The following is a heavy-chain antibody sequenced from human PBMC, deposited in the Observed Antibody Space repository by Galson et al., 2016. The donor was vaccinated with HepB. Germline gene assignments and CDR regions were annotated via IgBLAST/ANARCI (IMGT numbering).Heavy chain of an antibody. D-gene: IGHD3-3*01. CDR3: AKDTRGGFYSRWFDP. J-gene: IGHJ5*02. Sequence: SLRLSCAASGFTFSNYAMSWVRQAPGKGLEWVSAISGSGGSPYYADSVKGRFTISRDNSKNTLYLQMNSLRVEDTALYYCAKDTRGGFYSRWFDPGGQGTLVTVSS. CDR2: ISGSGGSP. CDR1: GFTFSNYA. V-gene: IGHV3-23*01.